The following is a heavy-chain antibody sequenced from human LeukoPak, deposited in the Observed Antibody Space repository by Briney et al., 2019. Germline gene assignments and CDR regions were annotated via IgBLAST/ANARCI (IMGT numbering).Heavy chain of an antibody. CDR3: ARGGYSSGWYWNDY. Sequence: SGGSLRLSCAASGFTFSSYWMRWVRQAPGKGLVWVSRINSDGSSTSYADSVKGRFTISRDNAKNTLYLQMNSLRAEDTAVYYCARGGYSSGWYWNDYWGQGTLVTVSS. CDR1: GFTFSSYW. V-gene: IGHV3-74*01. J-gene: IGHJ4*02. D-gene: IGHD6-19*01. CDR2: INSDGSST.